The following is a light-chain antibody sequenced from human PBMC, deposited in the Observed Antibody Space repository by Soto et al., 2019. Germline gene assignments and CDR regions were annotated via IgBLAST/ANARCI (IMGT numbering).Light chain of an antibody. CDR3: QQYNTYPWT. CDR1: QSISSW. Sequence: DIQMTQSPATLSASVGDRVTITCRASQSISSWLAWYQQKPGKVPKLLIDDASSLESGVPSRFSASGSGTEFTLTISSLQPDDFATYYSQQYNTYPWTFGQGTEVEIK. V-gene: IGKV1-5*01. J-gene: IGKJ1*01. CDR2: DAS.